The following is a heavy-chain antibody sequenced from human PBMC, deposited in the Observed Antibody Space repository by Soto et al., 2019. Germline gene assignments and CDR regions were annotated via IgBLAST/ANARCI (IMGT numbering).Heavy chain of an antibody. J-gene: IGHJ6*02. D-gene: IGHD3-10*01. CDR1: GGSFSGYY. CDR3: ARAPGGYYYYYGMDV. CDR2: INHSGST. Sequence: SETLSLTCAVYGGSFSGYYWSWIRQPPGKGLEWIGEINHSGSTNYNPSLKGRVTISVDTSKNQFSLKLSSVTAADTAVYYCARAPGGYYYYYGMDVWGQGTTVTV. V-gene: IGHV4-34*01.